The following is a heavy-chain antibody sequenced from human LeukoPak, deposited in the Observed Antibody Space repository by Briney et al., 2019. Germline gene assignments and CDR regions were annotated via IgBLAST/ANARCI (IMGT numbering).Heavy chain of an antibody. CDR3: AKSRLLELSYMDV. V-gene: IGHV3-23*01. J-gene: IGHJ6*03. CDR2: ISGSGGST. Sequence: GGSLRLSCAASGFTFSNAWMSWVRQAPGKGLEWVSAISGSGGSTYYADSVKGRFTISRDNSKNTLYLQMNSLRAEDTAVYYCAKSRLLELSYMDVWGKGTTVTVSS. CDR1: GFTFSNAW. D-gene: IGHD1-7*01.